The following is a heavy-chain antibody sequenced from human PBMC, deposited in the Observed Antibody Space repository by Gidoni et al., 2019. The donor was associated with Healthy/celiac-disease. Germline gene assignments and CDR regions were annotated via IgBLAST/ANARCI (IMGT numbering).Heavy chain of an antibody. CDR3: ARAGGTAIGWRYYFDY. CDR2: ISSNGGST. V-gene: IGHV3-64*01. CDR1: GFTFSSYA. D-gene: IGHD5-18*01. Sequence: EVQLVESGGGLVQPGGSLRLSCAASGFTFSSYAMHWVRQAPGKGLEYVSAISSNGGSTYYANSVKGRFTISRDNSKNTLYLQMGSLRAEDMAVYYCARAGGTAIGWRYYFDYWGQGTLVTVSS. J-gene: IGHJ4*02.